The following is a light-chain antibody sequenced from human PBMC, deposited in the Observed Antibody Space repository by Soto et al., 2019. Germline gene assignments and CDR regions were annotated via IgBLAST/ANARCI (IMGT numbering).Light chain of an antibody. CDR1: SSNIGAGYD. CDR2: GNS. Sequence: QSVLTQPPSVSGAPGQRVTISCTGSSSNIGAGYDVHWYQQLPGTAPKLLIYGNSNRPSGVPDRFSGSKSGTSASLAITGLQDKDEADYYCQSYDSSLSGYVVFGGGTKLTVL. V-gene: IGLV1-40*01. CDR3: QSYDSSLSGYVV. J-gene: IGLJ2*01.